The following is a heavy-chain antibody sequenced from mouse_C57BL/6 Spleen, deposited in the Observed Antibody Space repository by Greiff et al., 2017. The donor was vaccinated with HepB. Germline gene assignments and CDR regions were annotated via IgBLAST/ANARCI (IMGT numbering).Heavy chain of an antibody. CDR3: ARLEYSNSYAMDY. D-gene: IGHD2-5*01. Sequence: QVQLQQSGPELVKPGASVNISCKASGYAFSSSWMNWVKQRPGKGLEWIGRIYPGDGDTNYNGKFKGKATLTADKSSSTAYMQLSSLTSEDSAVYFCARLEYSNSYAMDYWGQGTSVTVSS. J-gene: IGHJ4*01. CDR1: GYAFSSSW. V-gene: IGHV1-82*01. CDR2: IYPGDGDT.